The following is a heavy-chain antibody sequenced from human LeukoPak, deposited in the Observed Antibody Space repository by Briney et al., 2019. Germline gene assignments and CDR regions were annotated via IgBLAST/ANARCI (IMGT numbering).Heavy chain of an antibody. Sequence: ASAKVSCKVSGYTFTDYYMHWVQQAPGTGLEWMGLVDPEDGETIYAEKFQGRVTITADTSTDTAYMELSSLRSEDTAVYYGATDGQGATLGYWGQGTLVTVSS. CDR2: VDPEDGET. CDR3: ATDGQGATLGY. CDR1: GYTFTDYY. J-gene: IGHJ4*02. V-gene: IGHV1-69-2*01. D-gene: IGHD2-15*01.